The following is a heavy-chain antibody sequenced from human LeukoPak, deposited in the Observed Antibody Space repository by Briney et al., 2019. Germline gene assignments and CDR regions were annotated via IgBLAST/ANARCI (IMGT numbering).Heavy chain of an antibody. CDR3: TRSSSGWYSDY. CDR2: IRSKAYGGTT. D-gene: IGHD6-19*01. CDR1: GFTFSSYE. Sequence: GGSLRLSCAASGFTFSSYEMNWVRQAPGKGLEWVGFIRSKAYGGTTEYAASVKGRFIISRDDFKSIAYLQMNSLKTEDTAVYYCTRSSSGWYSDYWGQGTLVTVSS. V-gene: IGHV3-49*04. J-gene: IGHJ4*02.